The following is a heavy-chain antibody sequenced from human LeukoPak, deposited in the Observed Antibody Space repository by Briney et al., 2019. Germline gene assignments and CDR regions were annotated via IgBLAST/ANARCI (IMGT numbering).Heavy chain of an antibody. J-gene: IGHJ1*01. CDR3: SYCSGGSCYSEYFQH. V-gene: IGHV1-69*13. Sequence: SVKVSCKASGGTFSSYAISWVRQAPGQGLEWMGGIIPIFGTANYAQKFQGRVTITADESTSTAYMELSSLRSEDTAMYYCSYCSGGSCYSEYFQHWGQGTLVTVSS. CDR1: GGTFSSYA. CDR2: IIPIFGTA. D-gene: IGHD2-15*01.